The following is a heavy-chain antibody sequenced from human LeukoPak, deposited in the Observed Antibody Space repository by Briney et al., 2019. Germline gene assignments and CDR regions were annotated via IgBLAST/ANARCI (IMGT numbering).Heavy chain of an antibody. Sequence: SETLSLTCTVSGGSISSYYWSWIRQPPGKGLEWIGYIYYSGSTNYNPSLKSRVTISVDTSKNQFSLKLSSVTAADTAVYYCARYSDDYDFWSGYYRYWGQGTLVTVSS. D-gene: IGHD3-3*01. J-gene: IGHJ4*02. CDR3: ARYSDDYDFWSGYYRY. CDR1: GGSISSYY. CDR2: IYYSGST. V-gene: IGHV4-59*08.